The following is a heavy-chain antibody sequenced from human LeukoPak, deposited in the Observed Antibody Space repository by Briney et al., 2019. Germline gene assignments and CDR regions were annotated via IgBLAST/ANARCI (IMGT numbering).Heavy chain of an antibody. Sequence: SETLSLTCTVSGGSISSSSYYWGWIRQPPGKGLEWIGSIYYSGSTYYNPSLKSRVTISVDTSKNQFSLKLSSVTAADTAIYYCGRYYFGSGSTTGSDAFDIWGQGTMVTVSS. CDR1: GGSISSSSYY. D-gene: IGHD3-10*01. V-gene: IGHV4-39*07. J-gene: IGHJ3*02. CDR3: GRYYFGSGSTTGSDAFDI. CDR2: IYYSGST.